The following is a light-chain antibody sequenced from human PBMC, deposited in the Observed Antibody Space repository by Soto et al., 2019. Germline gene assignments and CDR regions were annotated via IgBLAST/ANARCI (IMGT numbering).Light chain of an antibody. V-gene: IGLV2-14*01. J-gene: IGLJ1*01. Sequence: QSALTQPASVSGSPGQSITISCTGTNSDVDDYNYVSWYQQHPGKAPKLLIYDVSNRPSGVSNRFSGSKSGNTASLTISGLQAEDEADYYCSSCASSSTPYAFGTGTKLTVL. CDR1: NSDVDDYNY. CDR2: DVS. CDR3: SSCASSSTPYA.